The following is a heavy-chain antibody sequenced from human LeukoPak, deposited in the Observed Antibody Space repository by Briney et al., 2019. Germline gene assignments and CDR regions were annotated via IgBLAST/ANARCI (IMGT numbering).Heavy chain of an antibody. CDR3: ARAGYSSNWYQSYYYYYGMDV. D-gene: IGHD6-13*01. Sequence: SQTLSLTCTVSGGSISSGDYYWSWIRQPPEKGLEWIGYIYYSGSTYYNPSLKSRVTISVDTSKNQFSLKLSSVTAADTAVYYCARAGYSSNWYQSYYYYYGMDVWGQGTTVTVSS. CDR2: IYYSGST. V-gene: IGHV4-30-4*01. CDR1: GGSISSGDYY. J-gene: IGHJ6*02.